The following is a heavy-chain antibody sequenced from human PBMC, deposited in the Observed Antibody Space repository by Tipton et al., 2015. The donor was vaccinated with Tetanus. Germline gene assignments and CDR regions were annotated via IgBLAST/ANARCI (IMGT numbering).Heavy chain of an antibody. J-gene: IGHJ3*02. CDR1: GFSFGDYA. D-gene: IGHD6-13*01. V-gene: IGHV3-23*01. CDR2: ISASGDST. Sequence: SLRLSCTASGFSFGDYAMSWFRQSPGKGLEWVSAISASGDSTYYADSVKGRFTISRDNSKNTLYLQMNSLRAEDTAVYYCAKEVTDITAAGIGAFDMWGQGTMVTVSS. CDR3: AKEVTDITAAGIGAFDM.